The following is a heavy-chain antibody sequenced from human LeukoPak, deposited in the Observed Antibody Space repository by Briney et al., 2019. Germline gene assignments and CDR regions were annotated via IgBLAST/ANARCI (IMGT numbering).Heavy chain of an antibody. CDR2: INPNSGGT. J-gene: IGHJ5*02. Sequence: ASVKVSCKASGYTFSDYYMHWVRQAPGQGLEWMGWINPNSGGTDYAQKFQGRVTMTRDTSISTAYMELSRLRSDDTAVYYCARDRGLRRSSGFNWFDPWGQGTLVTVSS. CDR3: ARDRGLRRSSGFNWFDP. V-gene: IGHV1-2*02. D-gene: IGHD6-19*01. CDR1: GYTFSDYY.